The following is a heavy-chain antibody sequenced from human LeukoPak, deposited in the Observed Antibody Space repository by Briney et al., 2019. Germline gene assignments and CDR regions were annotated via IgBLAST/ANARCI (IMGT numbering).Heavy chain of an antibody. V-gene: IGHV3-21*01. D-gene: IGHD2-21*02. CDR2: ISSSSSYI. CDR1: GFTFSSYA. Sequence: GGSLRLSCAASGFTFSSYAMSWVRQAPGRGLEWVSSISSSSSYIYYADSVKGRFTISRDNAKNSLYLQMNSLRAEDTAVYYCARVYCGGDCYLNYFDYWGQGTLVTVSS. J-gene: IGHJ4*02. CDR3: ARVYCGGDCYLNYFDY.